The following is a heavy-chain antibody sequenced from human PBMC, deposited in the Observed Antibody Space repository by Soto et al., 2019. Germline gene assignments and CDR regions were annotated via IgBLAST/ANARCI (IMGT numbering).Heavy chain of an antibody. CDR3: ARDCVAAGNINLDY. V-gene: IGHV1-3*01. CDR2: ISGDSGNT. Sequence: ASVKVSCKASGYMFTKSTMHWVRQAPGQRLEWMGWISGDSGNTKYSPKLQDRVTITRDTSASTVYMELSSLRSEDTALYYCARDCVAAGNINLDYWGQGTLVTVSS. D-gene: IGHD6-19*01. J-gene: IGHJ4*02. CDR1: GYMFTKST.